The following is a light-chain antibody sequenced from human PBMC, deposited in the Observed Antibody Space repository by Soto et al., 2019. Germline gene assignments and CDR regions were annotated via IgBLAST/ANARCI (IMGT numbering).Light chain of an antibody. CDR2: ANT. CDR3: QSFDSRLTGLI. J-gene: IGLJ2*01. V-gene: IGLV1-40*01. Sequence: QSVLTQPPSVTGAPGQRVTISCTGNNSNIGAGSGVNWFQQFPDKAPKLLIYANTHRPSGVPDRFSGSTSATSASLAITGLQTQDAADEYCQSFDSRLTGLIFGGGTQLTVL. CDR1: NSNIGAGSG.